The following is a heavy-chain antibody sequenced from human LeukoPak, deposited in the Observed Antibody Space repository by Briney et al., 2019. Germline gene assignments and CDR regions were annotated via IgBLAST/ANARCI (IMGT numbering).Heavy chain of an antibody. CDR3: AKDLRPDILTGSPFDY. CDR2: ISGSGDRT. D-gene: IGHD3-9*01. J-gene: IGHJ4*02. Sequence: GGSLRLSCAASGFTSSRYDMNWVRQAPGKGLEWLSVISGSGDRTYYAGSVKGRFTVSRDNSKNTLYLQMNSLRAEDTAVYYCAKDLRPDILTGSPFDYWGQGSLVTVSS. V-gene: IGHV3-23*01. CDR1: GFTSSRYD.